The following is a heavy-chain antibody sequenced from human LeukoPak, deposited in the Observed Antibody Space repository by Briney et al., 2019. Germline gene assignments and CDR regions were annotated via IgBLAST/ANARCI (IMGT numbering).Heavy chain of an antibody. J-gene: IGHJ4*02. V-gene: IGHV5-51*01. D-gene: IGHD3-22*01. CDR1: GYSFTSYW. CDR2: IYPGDSDT. Sequence: GESLKISCKGSGYSFTSYWIGWVRQMPGKGLEWMGIIYPGDSDTRYSPSFQGQVTISADKSISTAYLQWSSLKASDTAMYYCARQTPPYYYDSSGYLGYFDYWGQGTLVTVSS. CDR3: ARQTPPYYYDSSGYLGYFDY.